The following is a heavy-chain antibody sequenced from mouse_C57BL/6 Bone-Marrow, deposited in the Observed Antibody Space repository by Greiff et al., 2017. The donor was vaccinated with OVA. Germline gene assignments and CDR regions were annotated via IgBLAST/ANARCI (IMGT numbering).Heavy chain of an antibody. CDR2: IHPNSGST. V-gene: IGHV1-64*01. Sequence: VQLQQPGAELVKPGASVKLSCKASGYTFTSYWMHWVKQRPGQGLEWIGMIHPNSGSTNYNEKFKSKATLTVDKSSSTAYMQLSSLTSEDSAVYYCAGGSNYGNWYFDVWGTGTTVTVSS. CDR1: GYTFTSYW. D-gene: IGHD2-5*01. J-gene: IGHJ1*03. CDR3: AGGSNYGNWYFDV.